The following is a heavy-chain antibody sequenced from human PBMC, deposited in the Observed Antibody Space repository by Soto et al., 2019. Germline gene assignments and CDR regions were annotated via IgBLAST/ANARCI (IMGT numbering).Heavy chain of an antibody. CDR2: IIPIFGTA. Sequence: QVQLVQSGAEVKKPGSSVKVSCKASGGTFSSYAISWVRQAPGQGLEWLGGIIPIFGTANYAQKFQGRVTITADEATSTGYMDLSSLRSEDTAVDDCARESSSRPYFDYWGQGTLVTVSS. D-gene: IGHD6-13*01. V-gene: IGHV1-69*12. CDR1: GGTFSSYA. J-gene: IGHJ4*02. CDR3: ARESSSRPYFDY.